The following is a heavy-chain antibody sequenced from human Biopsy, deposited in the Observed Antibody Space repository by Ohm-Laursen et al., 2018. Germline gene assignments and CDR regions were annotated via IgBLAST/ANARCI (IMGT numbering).Heavy chain of an antibody. CDR2: IYSSGST. Sequence: GTLSLTCTVSGGSIGSFFWSWIRQPAGKGLEWIGRIYSSGSTNYNPSLKSRVTMSVDTSKNQFSLILSSMTAADTAVYYCAREPRIAAVAYFDPWGQGTLVTVSS. CDR3: AREPRIAAVAYFDP. D-gene: IGHD6-13*01. V-gene: IGHV4-4*07. CDR1: GGSIGSFF. J-gene: IGHJ5*02.